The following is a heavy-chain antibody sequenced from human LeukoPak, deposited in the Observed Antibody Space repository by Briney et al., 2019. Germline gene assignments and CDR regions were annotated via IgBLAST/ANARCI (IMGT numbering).Heavy chain of an antibody. CDR2: IYYSGST. Sequence: SETLSLTCTVSGGSISSSSYYWGWIRQPPGKGLEWIGSIYYSGSTYYNPPLKSRVTISVDTSKNQFSLKLSSVTAADTAVYYCARYSDNWFDPWGQGTLVTVSS. J-gene: IGHJ5*02. CDR1: GGSISSSSYY. CDR3: ARYSDNWFDP. D-gene: IGHD6-13*01. V-gene: IGHV4-39*07.